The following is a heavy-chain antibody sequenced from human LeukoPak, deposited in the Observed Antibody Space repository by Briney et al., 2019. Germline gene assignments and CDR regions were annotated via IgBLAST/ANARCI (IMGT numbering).Heavy chain of an antibody. J-gene: IGHJ3*02. Sequence: GGSLRLSCAASGFTFSSYWMHWVRQAPGKGLVWVSRINSDGSSTSYADSVKGRFTISRDNAKNTLYLQMNSLTAEDTAIYSCARPRLEYCSGGSCFDAFDIWGQGTMVTVSS. V-gene: IGHV3-74*01. CDR2: INSDGSST. D-gene: IGHD2-15*01. CDR1: GFTFSSYW. CDR3: ARPRLEYCSGGSCFDAFDI.